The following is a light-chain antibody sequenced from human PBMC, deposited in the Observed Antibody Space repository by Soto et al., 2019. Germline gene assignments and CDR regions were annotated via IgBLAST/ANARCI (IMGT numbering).Light chain of an antibody. CDR3: SSYTNKDPLL. J-gene: IGLJ3*02. V-gene: IGLV2-14*03. CDR1: SSDVGGYDH. Sequence: QSVLTQPASVSGSPGQSITISCTGTSSDVGGYDHVSWYQQHPGKAPKLIIYDVTVRPSGISRRFSGSKSDNTASLAVSGLQPEAEADYYCSSYTNKDPLLFGGGTKLTVL. CDR2: DVT.